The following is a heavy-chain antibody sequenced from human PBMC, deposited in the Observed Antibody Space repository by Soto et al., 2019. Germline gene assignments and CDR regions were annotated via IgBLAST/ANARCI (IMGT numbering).Heavy chain of an antibody. V-gene: IGHV3-21*01. J-gene: IGHJ5*02. D-gene: IGHD2-21*01. CDR2: ITTSSAYI. Sequence: EVQLVESGGGLVKPGGSLRLSCAASGFTFNTYDMNWVRQAPGKGLEWVSSITTSSAYIYYADSLKGRITISRDNAKNSLFLKMNSLRAEDTAVYYCVRSGTARLLRHSWFDTWGQGTLVTVSS. CDR3: VRSGTARLLRHSWFDT. CDR1: GFTFNTYD.